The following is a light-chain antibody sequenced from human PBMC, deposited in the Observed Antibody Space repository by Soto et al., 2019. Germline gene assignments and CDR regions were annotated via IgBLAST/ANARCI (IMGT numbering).Light chain of an antibody. J-gene: IGLJ1*01. V-gene: IGLV2-14*01. CDR1: SSDVGGYNY. CDR2: EVS. Sequence: QSALTQPASVSGSPGQSITISCTGSSSDVGGYNYVSWFQQHPDKAPKVIISEVSDRPSGVSNRFSGSKSGNTASLTISGLQAEDEADYYCSSYTSSSTGVFGTGTKLTVL. CDR3: SSYTSSSTGV.